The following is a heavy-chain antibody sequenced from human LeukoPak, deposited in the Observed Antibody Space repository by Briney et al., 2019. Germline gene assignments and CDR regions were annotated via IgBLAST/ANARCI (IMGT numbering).Heavy chain of an antibody. V-gene: IGHV3-74*01. D-gene: IGHD2-15*01. CDR2: INNDGSST. J-gene: IGHJ4*02. CDR1: GFTVSGSW. CDR3: ATAGPNCRIDY. Sequence: GGSLRLSCAASGFTVSGSWIHWVRQGPGRGLLWVSLINNDGSSTTYADSVKGRFTIPRDNAKNTLYLQMNSLRVDDTAMYYCATAGPNCRIDYWAQGTLVTVSS.